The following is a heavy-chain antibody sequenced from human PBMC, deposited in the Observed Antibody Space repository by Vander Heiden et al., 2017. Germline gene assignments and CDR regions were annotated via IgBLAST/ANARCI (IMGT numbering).Heavy chain of an antibody. CDR2: IYYSGST. CDR3: ARRVGYSYTDY. J-gene: IGHJ4*02. V-gene: IGHV4-39*01. D-gene: IGHD5-18*01. Sequence: QLQLQESGPGLVKPSETLSLTCTVPGGSISSSSYYWGWIRQPPGKGLEWIGSIYYSGSTYYNPSLKSRVTISVDTSKNQFSLKLSSVTAADTAVYYCARRVGYSYTDYWGQGTLVTVSS. CDR1: GGSISSSSYY.